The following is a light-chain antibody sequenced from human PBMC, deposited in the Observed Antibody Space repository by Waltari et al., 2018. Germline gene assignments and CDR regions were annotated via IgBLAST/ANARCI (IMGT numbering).Light chain of an antibody. CDR3: LQYNSLPLT. CDR2: VAS. V-gene: IGKV1-17*01. J-gene: IGKJ4*01. CDR1: QGISTY. Sequence: DIQMTQSPSSLYASAGDTVTITCRASQGISTYLNWYQQKPGKAPKRLIYVASSLESGVPSRFSGSGSGTDFTLTISSLQPEDFATYFCLQYNSLPLTFGGGTKVEIK.